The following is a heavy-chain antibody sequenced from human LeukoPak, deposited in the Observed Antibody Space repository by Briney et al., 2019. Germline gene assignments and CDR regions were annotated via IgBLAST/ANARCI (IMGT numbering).Heavy chain of an antibody. CDR3: ASLNGGNVFDY. D-gene: IGHD2-15*01. CDR2: IYHSGST. V-gene: IGHV4-30-2*02. CDR1: GGSISSGGSS. J-gene: IGHJ4*02. Sequence: SETLSLTCAVSGGSISSGGSSWSWIRQPPGKGLEWIGYIYHSGSTYYNPSLKSRVTISVDRSKNQFSLKLSSVTAADTAVYYCASLNGGNVFDYWGQGTLVTVSS.